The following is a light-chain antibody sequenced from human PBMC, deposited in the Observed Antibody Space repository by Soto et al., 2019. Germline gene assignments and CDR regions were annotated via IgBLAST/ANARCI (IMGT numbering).Light chain of an antibody. CDR1: QSVSSY. J-gene: IGKJ1*01. V-gene: IGKV3-11*01. CDR2: DAS. CDR3: QQRSNWGT. Sequence: EIVLTQSPATLSLSPGERATLSCRASQSVSSYLAWYQQKPGQAPRLLIYDASNRATGIPARFSGSGSGPDFTLTISSLEPEDFAFYYCQQRSNWGTFGQGTKVEIK.